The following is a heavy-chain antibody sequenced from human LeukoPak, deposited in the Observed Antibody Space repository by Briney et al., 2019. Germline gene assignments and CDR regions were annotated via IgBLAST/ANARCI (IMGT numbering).Heavy chain of an antibody. D-gene: IGHD6-13*01. CDR1: GFTFDDYG. Sequence: GGSLGLTCAASGFTFDDYGMSWVRQAPGKGLEWVSGINWNGGSTGYADSVKGRFTISRDNAKNSLYLQMNSLRAEDTALYYCARGRIAAERNTFDIWGQGTMVSASS. CDR2: INWNGGST. CDR3: ARGRIAAERNTFDI. V-gene: IGHV3-20*04. J-gene: IGHJ3*02.